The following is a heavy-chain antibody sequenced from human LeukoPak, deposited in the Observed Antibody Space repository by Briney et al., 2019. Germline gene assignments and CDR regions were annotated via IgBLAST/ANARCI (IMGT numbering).Heavy chain of an antibody. CDR2: IKSKTDGGTT. Sequence: PGGSLRLSCAASGFTFSSAWMSWVRQAPGKGLEWVGRIKSKTDGGTTDYAAPVKGRFTISRDDSKNTLYLQMNSLKTEDTAVYYCTTVSEYCGGDCYSRFDYWGQGTLVTVSS. CDR3: TTVSEYCGGDCYSRFDY. D-gene: IGHD2-21*02. J-gene: IGHJ4*02. V-gene: IGHV3-15*01. CDR1: GFTFSSAW.